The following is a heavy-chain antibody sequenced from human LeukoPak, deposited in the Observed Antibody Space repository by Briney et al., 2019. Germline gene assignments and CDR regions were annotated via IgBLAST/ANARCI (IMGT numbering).Heavy chain of an antibody. D-gene: IGHD6-19*01. J-gene: IGHJ4*02. Sequence: SETLSLTCTVSGTSISSYYWSWIRQPPGKGLEWIGSIYYSGSTYYNPSLKSRVTISVDTSKNQFSLKLSSVTAADTAVYYCATYNSGWLDYWGQGTLVTVSS. CDR1: GTSISSYY. CDR3: ATYNSGWLDY. V-gene: IGHV4-59*05. CDR2: IYYSGST.